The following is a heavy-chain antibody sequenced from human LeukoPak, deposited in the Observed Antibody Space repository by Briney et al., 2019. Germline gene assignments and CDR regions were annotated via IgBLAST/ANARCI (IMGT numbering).Heavy chain of an antibody. CDR3: ARVKVLHCYDKYHFDY. CDR1: GYTFTGYY. CDR2: INPNSGGT. V-gene: IGHV1-2*02. D-gene: IGHD3-22*01. Sequence: ASVKVSCKASGYTFTGYYMHWVRQAPGQGLEWMGWINPNSGGTNYAQKFQGRVTMTRDTSISTAYMELSRLRSDDTAVYYCARVKVLHCYDKYHFDYWGQGTLVTVSS. J-gene: IGHJ4*02.